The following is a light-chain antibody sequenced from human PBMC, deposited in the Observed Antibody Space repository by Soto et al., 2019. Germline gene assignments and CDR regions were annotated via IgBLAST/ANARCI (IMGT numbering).Light chain of an antibody. V-gene: IGLV2-23*01. J-gene: IGLJ3*02. CDR2: EGS. CDR3: CSYAASSALWV. CDR1: NSDVGTYEL. Sequence: QSALTQPVSVSGSPGQSITISCTGTNSDVGTYELVSWYQQHPGRAPKLMIYEGSKRPSGVSNRFSGSKSGDTASLTISGLQAEDEANYYCCSYAASSALWVFGGGTKLTVL.